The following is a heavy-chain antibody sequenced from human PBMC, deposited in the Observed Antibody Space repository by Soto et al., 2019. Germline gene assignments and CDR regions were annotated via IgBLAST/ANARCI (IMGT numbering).Heavy chain of an antibody. V-gene: IGHV4-34*01. CDR3: ATGYCTNGVCYTRTLSGMDV. J-gene: IGHJ6*02. D-gene: IGHD2-8*01. CDR1: GGSFSGSY. CDR2: INHSGST. Sequence: SETLSLTCAVYGGSFSGSYWSWIRQPPGKGLEWIGEINHSGSTNHNPSLKSRVTILVDTSKNQFSLKLSSVTAADTAVYYCATGYCTNGVCYTRTLSGMDVWGQGTTVPVSS.